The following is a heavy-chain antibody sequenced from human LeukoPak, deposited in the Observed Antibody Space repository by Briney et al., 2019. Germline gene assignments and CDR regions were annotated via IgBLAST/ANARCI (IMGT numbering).Heavy chain of an antibody. J-gene: IGHJ2*01. D-gene: IGHD6-19*01. V-gene: IGHV4-59*01. Sequence: SETLSLTCTVSGGSISTYYWTWIRQPPGKGLEWIGYIYYSGSTNYNPSLKSRVTISVDTSKNQFSLKLSSVTAADTAVYYCARVGYSSGWFAHWYFDLWGRGTLVTVSS. CDR1: GGSISTYY. CDR3: ARVGYSSGWFAHWYFDL. CDR2: IYYSGST.